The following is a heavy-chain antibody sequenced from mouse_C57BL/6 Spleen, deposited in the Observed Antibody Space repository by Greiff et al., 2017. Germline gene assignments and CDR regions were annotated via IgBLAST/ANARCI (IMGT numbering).Heavy chain of an antibody. Sequence: EVMLVESGPGLAKPSPTLSLTCSVTGYSITSDYWNWIRKFPGNKLEYMGYISYSGSTYYNPSLKSRISITRDTSKNQYYLQLNSVTTEDTATYYCARGGYYGSSIMDYWGQGTSVTVSS. CDR2: ISYSGST. CDR3: ARGGYYGSSIMDY. D-gene: IGHD1-1*01. V-gene: IGHV3-8*01. J-gene: IGHJ4*01. CDR1: GYSITSDY.